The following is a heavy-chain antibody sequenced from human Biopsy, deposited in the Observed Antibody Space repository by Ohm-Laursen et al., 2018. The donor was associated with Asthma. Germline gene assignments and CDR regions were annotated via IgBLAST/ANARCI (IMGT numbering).Heavy chain of an antibody. V-gene: IGHV3-9*01. Sequence: SLRLSCAASGFTFDDHAMHWVRHVPGKGLEWVAGISGTSGTLGYADSVTGRFTISRDNARKSLYLQMKSLKVEDTALYFCAKDVRQGYGDYLHFDCWGQGAQVTVSS. CDR2: ISGTSGTL. J-gene: IGHJ4*02. CDR1: GFTFDDHA. D-gene: IGHD4-17*01. CDR3: AKDVRQGYGDYLHFDC.